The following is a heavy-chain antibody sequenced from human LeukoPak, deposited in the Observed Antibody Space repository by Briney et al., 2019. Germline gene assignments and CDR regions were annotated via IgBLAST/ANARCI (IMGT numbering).Heavy chain of an antibody. CDR2: IRSSSRTI. V-gene: IGHV3-48*01. CDR3: ARDGSGRVPEMSAPDY. Sequence: GGSLRLSCAASGFTFSNYNMNWVRRAPGKGLEWVSYIRSSSRTIYYADSVKGRFTISRDNAKNSLYLQMNSLRAEDTAVYYCARDGSGRVPEMSAPDYWGQGTLVTVSS. J-gene: IGHJ4*02. CDR1: GFTFSNYN. D-gene: IGHD3-10*01.